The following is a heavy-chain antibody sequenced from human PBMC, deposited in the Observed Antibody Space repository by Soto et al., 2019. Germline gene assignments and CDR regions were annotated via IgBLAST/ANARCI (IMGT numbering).Heavy chain of an antibody. V-gene: IGHV4-39*01. CDR3: ARHIIGDGYALFDY. CDR2: IYYSGST. D-gene: IGHD5-12*01. J-gene: IGHJ4*02. CDR1: GGSISSSSYY. Sequence: SETLSLTCTVSGGSISSSSYYWGWIRQPPGKGLEWIGSIYYSGSTYYNPSLKSRVTISVDTSKNQFSLKLSSVTAADTAVYYCARHIIGDGYALFDYWGQGTLVTVSS.